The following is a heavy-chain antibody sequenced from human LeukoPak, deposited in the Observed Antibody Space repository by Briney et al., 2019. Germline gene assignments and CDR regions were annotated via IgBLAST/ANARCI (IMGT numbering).Heavy chain of an antibody. CDR1: GGSFTSTNYY. V-gene: IGHV4-39*07. CDR3: ARELPLYCSSTSCPEVPGAFDI. D-gene: IGHD2-2*01. Sequence: SETLSLTCTVSGGSFTSTNYYWGWIRQPPGKGLEWIAIFYYSGSTNYNPSLKSRVTISVDTSKNQFSLKLSSVTAADTAVYYCARELPLYCSSTSCPEVPGAFDIWGQGTMVTVSS. J-gene: IGHJ3*02. CDR2: FYYSGST.